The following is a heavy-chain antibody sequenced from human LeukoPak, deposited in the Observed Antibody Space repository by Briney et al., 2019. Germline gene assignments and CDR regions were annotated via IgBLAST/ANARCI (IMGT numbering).Heavy chain of an antibody. CDR3: ARDPTTRLVKGGNWFDP. D-gene: IGHD6-19*01. CDR2: INPSGGST. CDR1: GYTFTSYY. V-gene: IGHV1-46*01. J-gene: IGHJ5*02. Sequence: ASVKVSCKASGYTFTSYYMYWVRQAPGQGLEWMGIINPSGGSTSYAQKFQGRVTMTRDTSTSTVYMELSSLRSEDTAVYYCARDPTTRLVKGGNWFDPWGQGTLVTVSS.